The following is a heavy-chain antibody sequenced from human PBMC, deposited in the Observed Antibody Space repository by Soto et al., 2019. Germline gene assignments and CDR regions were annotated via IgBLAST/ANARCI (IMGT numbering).Heavy chain of an antibody. V-gene: IGHV5-51*01. CDR1: VYSFTSYW. Sequence: PGESLKISCNGSVYSFTSYWIGWVRQMPGKGLEWMGIIYPGDSDTRYSPSFQGQVTISADKSISTAYLQWSSLKASDTAMYYCASSSSSPTSYYYYGMDVWGQGTTVTVSS. D-gene: IGHD6-6*01. CDR3: ASSSSSPTSYYYYGMDV. J-gene: IGHJ6*02. CDR2: IYPGDSDT.